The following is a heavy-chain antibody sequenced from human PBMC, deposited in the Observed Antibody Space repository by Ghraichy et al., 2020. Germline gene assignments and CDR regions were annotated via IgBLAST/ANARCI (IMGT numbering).Heavy chain of an antibody. Sequence: SETLSLTCTVSGGSISSYYWSWIRQPPGKGLEWIGYIYYSGSTNYNPSLKSRVTISVDTSKNQFSLKLSSVTAADTAVYYCARVPEYYDFWSGYYKNYYYYGMDVWGQGTTVTVSS. CDR3: ARVPEYYDFWSGYYKNYYYYGMDV. V-gene: IGHV4-59*01. D-gene: IGHD3-3*01. CDR2: IYYSGST. J-gene: IGHJ6*02. CDR1: GGSISSYY.